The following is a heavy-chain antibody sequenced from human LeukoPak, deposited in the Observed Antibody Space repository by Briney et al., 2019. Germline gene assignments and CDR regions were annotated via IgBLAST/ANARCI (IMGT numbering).Heavy chain of an antibody. D-gene: IGHD3-22*01. V-gene: IGHV4-61*08. J-gene: IGHJ4*02. CDR1: GVSISSGGYY. CDR3: ARGGPYYYDSSDY. CDR2: IYYSGST. Sequence: SETLSLTCTVSGVSISSGGYYWSWIRQPPGKGLEWIGYIYYSGSTNYNPSLKSRVTISVDTSKNQFSLKLCSVTAADTAVYYCARGGPYYYDSSDYWGQGTLVTVSS.